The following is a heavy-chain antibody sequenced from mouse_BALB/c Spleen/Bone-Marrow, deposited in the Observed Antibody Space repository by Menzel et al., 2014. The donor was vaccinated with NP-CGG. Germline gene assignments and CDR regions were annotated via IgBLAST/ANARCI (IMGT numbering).Heavy chain of an antibody. J-gene: IGHJ2*01. CDR1: GFNIKDTY. D-gene: IGHD1-2*01. CDR3: ARYRLGTYFDY. V-gene: IGHV14-3*02. Sequence: DVQLQESGAELVKPGASVKLSCTASGFNIKDTYMHWVKQRPEQGLEWIGRIDPANGNTKYDPKFQGKATITADTSSNPAYLQLSSLTSEDTAVYYCARYRLGTYFDYWGQGTTLTVSS. CDR2: IDPANGNT.